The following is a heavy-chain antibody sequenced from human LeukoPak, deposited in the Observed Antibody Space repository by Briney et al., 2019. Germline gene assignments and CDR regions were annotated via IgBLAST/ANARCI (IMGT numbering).Heavy chain of an antibody. V-gene: IGHV1-2*02. CDR1: GYTFTGYY. CDR2: INPNSGGT. J-gene: IGHJ3*02. Sequence: ASVKVSCKASGYTFTGYYMHWVRQAPGQGLEWMGWINPNSGGTNYAQKFQGRVTMTRDTSISTAYMELSRLRSDDTAVYYCARLYCGSTSCYDRGSDAFDIWGQGTMVTVSS. D-gene: IGHD2-2*01. CDR3: ARLYCGSTSCYDRGSDAFDI.